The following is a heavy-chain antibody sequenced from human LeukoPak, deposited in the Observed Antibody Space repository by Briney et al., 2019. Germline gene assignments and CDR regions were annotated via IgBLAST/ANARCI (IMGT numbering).Heavy chain of an antibody. CDR3: ARDVATTGWYTFDY. V-gene: IGHV6-1*01. J-gene: IGHJ4*02. Sequence: SQTLSVTCAISGDSVSSINGAWNWVRQSPSRGLEWLGRTYYRPKWYSDYAVPIQGRMSINPDTSKNQFTLHLFSVTPDDTAVYYCARDVATTGWYTFDYWGQGTRVTVSS. D-gene: IGHD6-19*01. CDR2: TYYRPKWYS. CDR1: GDSVSSINGA.